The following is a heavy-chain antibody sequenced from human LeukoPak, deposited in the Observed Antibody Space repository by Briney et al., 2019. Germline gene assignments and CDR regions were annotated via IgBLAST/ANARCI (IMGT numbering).Heavy chain of an antibody. CDR1: GYTFTGYY. J-gene: IGHJ4*02. CDR3: ASLYGYSKDELDY. V-gene: IGHV1-2*02. Sequence: ASVKVSCKASGYTFTGYYMHWVRQAPGQGLEWMGWINPNSGGANYAQKFQGRVTMTRDTSISTAYMELSRLRSDDTAVYYCASLYGYSKDELDYWGQGTLVTVSS. CDR2: INPNSGGA. D-gene: IGHD5-18*01.